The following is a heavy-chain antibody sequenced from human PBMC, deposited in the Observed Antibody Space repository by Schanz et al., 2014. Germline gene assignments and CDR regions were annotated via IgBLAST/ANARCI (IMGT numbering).Heavy chain of an antibody. CDR2: MSGSGSTA. J-gene: IGHJ4*02. D-gene: IGHD3-3*01. V-gene: IGHV3-23*01. Sequence: EVQLLESGGGLVQPGGSLRLSCVASGFTFFGSFAMSWVRQATGKGLEWVSGMSGSGSTADYADSVKGRFTISRDNAKNSLYLQMNSLTAEDAAVYYCARGVRIDYWGQGTLVTVSS. CDR3: ARGVRIDY. CDR1: GFTFFGSFA.